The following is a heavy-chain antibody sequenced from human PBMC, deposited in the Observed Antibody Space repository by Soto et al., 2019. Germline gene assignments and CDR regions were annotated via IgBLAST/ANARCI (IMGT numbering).Heavy chain of an antibody. V-gene: IGHV4-61*01. D-gene: IGHD2-2*02. CDR3: ASVTRTCISTSCYNYYYGMDV. CDR2: IYYSGST. Sequence: SETLSLTCTVSGGSVSSGSYYWSWIRQPPGKGLEWIGYIYYSGSTNYNPSLKSRVTISVDTSKNQFSLKLSSVTAADTAVYYCASVTRTCISTSCYNYYYGMDVWGQGTTVTVSS. J-gene: IGHJ6*02. CDR1: GGSVSSGSYY.